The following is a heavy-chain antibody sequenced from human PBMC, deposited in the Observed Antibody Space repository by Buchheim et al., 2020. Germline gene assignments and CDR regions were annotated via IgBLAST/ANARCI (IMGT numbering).Heavy chain of an antibody. CDR2: IKQDGSEK. D-gene: IGHD6-19*01. V-gene: IGHV3-7*03. CDR1: GFTFSSYE. J-gene: IGHJ4*02. Sequence: EVQLVESGGGLVQPGGSLRLSCAASGFTFSSYEMNWVRQAPGKGLECVANIKQDGSEKYYVDSVKGRFTISRENSKNTLYLQMNSLRAEDTAVYYCAKWKQWLEGWGQGTL. CDR3: AKWKQWLEG.